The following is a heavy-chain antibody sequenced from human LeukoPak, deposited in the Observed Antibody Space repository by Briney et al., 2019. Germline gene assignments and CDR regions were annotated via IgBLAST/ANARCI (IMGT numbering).Heavy chain of an antibody. CDR1: GFTFSGYG. Sequence: PGGSLRLSCAASGFTFSGYGMHWVRQAPGQGLEWVAVISSDGSNEYYADSVKGRFTISRDNSKNTVYVQMNSLRAEDTAVYYCAFCGGDCYTFVDYWGEGTLVTVSS. V-gene: IGHV3-30*03. J-gene: IGHJ4*02. CDR2: ISSDGSNE. CDR3: AFCGGDCYTFVDY. D-gene: IGHD2-21*02.